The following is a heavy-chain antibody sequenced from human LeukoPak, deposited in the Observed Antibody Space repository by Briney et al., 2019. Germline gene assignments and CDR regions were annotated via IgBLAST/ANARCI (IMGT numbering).Heavy chain of an antibody. D-gene: IGHD3-22*01. J-gene: IGHJ3*02. V-gene: IGHV3-30*18. CDR1: GFSFRSYG. Sequence: PGRSLRLSCTASGFSFRSYGIHWVRQAPGKGLEWVAVISYDGSNKYYVDSVKGRFTISRDNSKNTLYLQMNTLRAEDTAVYYCAKDYYDSSGYLDDFDIWGQGTMVTVSS. CDR3: AKDYYDSSGYLDDFDI. CDR2: ISYDGSNK.